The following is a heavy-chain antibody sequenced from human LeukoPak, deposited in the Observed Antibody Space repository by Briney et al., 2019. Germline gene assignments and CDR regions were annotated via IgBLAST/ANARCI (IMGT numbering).Heavy chain of an antibody. V-gene: IGHV4-61*02. CDR1: GGSISSGSYY. CDR3: ARALYGSGSYDLFDP. D-gene: IGHD3-10*01. Sequence: RSSQTLSLTCTVSGGSISSGSYYWSWIRQPAGKGLEWIGRIYTSGSTNYNPSLKSRVTMSVDTSKNQFSLKLSSVTAADTAVYYCARALYGSGSYDLFDPWGQGTLVTVSS. J-gene: IGHJ5*02. CDR2: IYTSGST.